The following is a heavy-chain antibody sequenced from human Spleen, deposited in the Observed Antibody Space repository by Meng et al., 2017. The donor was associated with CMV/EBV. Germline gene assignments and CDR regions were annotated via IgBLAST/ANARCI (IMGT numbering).Heavy chain of an antibody. V-gene: IGHV3-53*01. Sequence: GGSLRLSCAASGFTVSSNYMSWVRQAPGKGLEWVSVIYSGGSTYYADSVKGRFTISRDNSKNTLYLQMNSLRAEDTAVYYCAKVSLEWLSLYYFDYWGQGTLVTVSS. CDR2: IYSGGST. CDR1: GFTVSSNY. D-gene: IGHD3-3*01. J-gene: IGHJ4*02. CDR3: AKVSLEWLSLYYFDY.